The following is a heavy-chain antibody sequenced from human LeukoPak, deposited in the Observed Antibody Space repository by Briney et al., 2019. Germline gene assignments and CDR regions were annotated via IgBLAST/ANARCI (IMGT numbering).Heavy chain of an antibody. CDR1: GFTFSNAW. J-gene: IGHJ4*02. CDR2: IKSKTHGGTT. D-gene: IGHD3-22*01. Sequence: KTGGSLRLSCAASGFTFSNAWMSWVRQAPGKGLEWVGRIKSKTHGGTTDYAAPVKGRFTISRDDSIHTLYLQMDSLKTEDTAVYYCTTEGYYYDSSGRSFDFWGQGALVTVSS. V-gene: IGHV3-15*01. CDR3: TTEGYYYDSSGRSFDF.